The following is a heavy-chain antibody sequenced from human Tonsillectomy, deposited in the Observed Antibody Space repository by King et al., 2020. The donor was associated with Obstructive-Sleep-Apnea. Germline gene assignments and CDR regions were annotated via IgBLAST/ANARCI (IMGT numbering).Heavy chain of an antibody. V-gene: IGHV3-21*01. CDR2: ISASRTYI. Sequence: QLVQSGGGLVKPGGSLRLSCAASGFTFSSYTMNWVRQAPGNGLEWVSSISASRTYIYYADSVKGRFTISRDNAKNSLYLQMNSLRVEDTAVYYCAREDYGDYVAYWGQGTLVTVSS. J-gene: IGHJ4*02. CDR1: GFTFSSYT. CDR3: AREDYGDYVAY. D-gene: IGHD4-17*01.